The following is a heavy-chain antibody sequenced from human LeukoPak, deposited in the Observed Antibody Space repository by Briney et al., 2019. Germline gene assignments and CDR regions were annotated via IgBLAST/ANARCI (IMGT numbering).Heavy chain of an antibody. D-gene: IGHD3-10*01. J-gene: IGHJ3*02. Sequence: RGSLRLSCAASGFTFDDYAMHWVRQAPGKGLEWVSLISWDGGSTYYADSVKGRFTISRDNSKNSLYLQMNSLRAEDTALYYCAKDIRAGAYAFDIWGQGTMVTVSS. V-gene: IGHV3-43D*04. CDR3: AKDIRAGAYAFDI. CDR2: ISWDGGST. CDR1: GFTFDDYA.